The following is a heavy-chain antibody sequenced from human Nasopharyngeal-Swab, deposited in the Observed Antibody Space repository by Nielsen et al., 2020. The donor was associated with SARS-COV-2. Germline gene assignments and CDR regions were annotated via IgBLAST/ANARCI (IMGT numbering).Heavy chain of an antibody. CDR3: ARIAPHGYCSSTSCFLDV. J-gene: IGHJ6*04. CDR1: GFTFSSYW. CDR2: IKQDGSEK. Sequence: GESLKISCAASGFTFSSYWMSWVRQAPGKGLEWVANIKQDGSEKYYVDSVKGRFTISRDNAKNSLYPQMNSLRAEDTAVYYCARIAPHGYCSSTSCFLDVWGKGTTVTVSS. D-gene: IGHD2-2*01. V-gene: IGHV3-7*03.